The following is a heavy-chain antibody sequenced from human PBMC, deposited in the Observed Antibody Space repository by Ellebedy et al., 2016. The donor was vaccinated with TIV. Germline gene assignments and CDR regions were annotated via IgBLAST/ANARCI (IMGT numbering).Heavy chain of an antibody. CDR2: IYPTDSYT. V-gene: IGHV5-10-1*01. CDR1: GYEFDGHW. CDR3: ARHPPVGPMTLRGGDYYAMDV. Sequence: GESLKISCKASGYEFDGHWIGWVRQMPGKGLEWMGTIYPTDSYTNYSPSFQDHVTISGDKSINPAYLQWSSLKASDTAMYYCARHPPVGPMTLRGGDYYAMDVWGQGTTVTVSS. D-gene: IGHD3-22*01. J-gene: IGHJ6*02.